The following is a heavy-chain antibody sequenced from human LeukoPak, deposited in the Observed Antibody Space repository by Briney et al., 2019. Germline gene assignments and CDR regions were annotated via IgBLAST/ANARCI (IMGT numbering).Heavy chain of an antibody. J-gene: IGHJ4*02. V-gene: IGHV3-30*18. CDR2: ISYDGSLK. CDR1: GFTFSSYG. D-gene: IGHD3-22*01. CDR3: AKDYYDSSGYYMLSPYFDY. Sequence: PGGSLRLSCAASGFTFSSYGMHWVRQAPGKGLEWVTIISYDGSLKYYADSVKGRFTISRDNSKNTLYLQMSSLRAEDTAVYYCAKDYYDSSGYYMLSPYFDYWGQGTLVTVSS.